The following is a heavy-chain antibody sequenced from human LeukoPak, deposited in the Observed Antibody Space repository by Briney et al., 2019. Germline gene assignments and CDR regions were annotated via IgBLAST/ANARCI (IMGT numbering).Heavy chain of an antibody. Sequence: ASVKVSCKASGYTFTGYYMHWVRQAPGQGLEWMGWINPNSGGTNYAQKFQGRVTMTRDTSISTAYMELSRLRSDDTAMYYCARSGPLVVVPAAHEDAFDIWGQGTMVTVSS. D-gene: IGHD2-2*01. V-gene: IGHV1-2*02. CDR2: INPNSGGT. CDR3: ARSGPLVVVPAAHEDAFDI. CDR1: GYTFTGYY. J-gene: IGHJ3*02.